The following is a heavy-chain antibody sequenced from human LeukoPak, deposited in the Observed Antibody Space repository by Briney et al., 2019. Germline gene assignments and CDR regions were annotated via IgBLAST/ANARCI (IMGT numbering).Heavy chain of an antibody. CDR3: ARGIAVEDAFDI. CDR1: GYTFTGYD. J-gene: IGHJ3*02. V-gene: IGHV1-8*01. D-gene: IGHD6-19*01. Sequence: GASVKVSCKASGYTFTGYDINWVRQATGQGLEWMGWMNPNSGNTGYAQKFQGRVTMTRNTSISTAYMELSSLRSEDTAVYYCARGIAVEDAFDIWGQGTMVTVSS. CDR2: MNPNSGNT.